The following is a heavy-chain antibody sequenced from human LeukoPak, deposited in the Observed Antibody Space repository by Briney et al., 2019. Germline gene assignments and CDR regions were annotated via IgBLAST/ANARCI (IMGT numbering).Heavy chain of an antibody. D-gene: IGHD1-26*01. CDR2: ISSSSYI. Sequence: PGGSLRLSCAASGFTFSSYSMNWVRQAPGKGLEWVSSISSSSYIYYADSVKGRFTISRDNAKNSLYLQMNSLRAEDTAVYYCARAESSGSYAYWGQGTLVTVSS. J-gene: IGHJ4*02. CDR3: ARAESSGSYAY. CDR1: GFTFSSYS. V-gene: IGHV3-21*01.